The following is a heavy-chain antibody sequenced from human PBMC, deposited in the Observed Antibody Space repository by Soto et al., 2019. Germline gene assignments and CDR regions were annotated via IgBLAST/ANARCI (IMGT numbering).Heavy chain of an antibody. Sequence: QLQLQESGPGLVKPSETLSLTCTVSGGSISSSSYYWGWIRQPPGKGLEWIGSIYYSGSTYYNPSLKRRVPISVDTSKNQFSLKLSSVTAADTAVYYCARRARPMGCSGGSCYDPSFDYWGQGTLVTVSS. CDR2: IYYSGST. D-gene: IGHD2-15*01. CDR3: ARRARPMGCSGGSCYDPSFDY. CDR1: GGSISSSSYY. J-gene: IGHJ4*02. V-gene: IGHV4-39*01.